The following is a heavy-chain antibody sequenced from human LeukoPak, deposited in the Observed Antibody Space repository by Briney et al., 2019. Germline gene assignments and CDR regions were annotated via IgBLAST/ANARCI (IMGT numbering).Heavy chain of an antibody. CDR2: IFYSGST. V-gene: IGHV4-39*07. Sequence: SETLSLTCTVSGGSISTSNYYWGWIRQPPGKGLEWIGNIFYSGSTYYSPSLKSRVTISLDTSRNQFSLKLNSVTAADTAVYYCARSSRELGGYAPWELMPPFDYWGQGTLVTVSS. CDR1: GGSISTSNYY. CDR3: ARSSRELGGYAPWELMPPFDY. J-gene: IGHJ4*02. D-gene: IGHD1-7*01.